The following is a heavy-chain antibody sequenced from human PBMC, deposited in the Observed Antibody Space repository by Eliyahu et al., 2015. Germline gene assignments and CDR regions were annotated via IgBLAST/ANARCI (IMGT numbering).Heavy chain of an antibody. D-gene: IGHD3-10*01. Sequence: QVHLVESGGGVVQPGRSLRLSCAASGVTISDNGMHWVRQAPGKGLEWVATIWYDGSNTNYGDSVKGRFTISRDNSKNTVSLQMNSLRAEDTALYYCARDGHGSGSYYVNWGQGTLVTVSS. CDR1: GVTISDNG. J-gene: IGHJ4*02. CDR3: ARDGHGSGSYYVN. V-gene: IGHV3-33*01. CDR2: IWYDGSNT.